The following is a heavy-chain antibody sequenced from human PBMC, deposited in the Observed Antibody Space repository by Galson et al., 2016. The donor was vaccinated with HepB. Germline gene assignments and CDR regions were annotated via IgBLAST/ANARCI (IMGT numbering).Heavy chain of an antibody. V-gene: IGHV4-39*07. Sequence: ETLSLTCSVSDVSLSIRSYYWGWIRQPPGKGLEWIGSMFYSGSAHYNPSLKSRLTISVDRSKNQFSLKLSSVTAADTAVYYCARGGRDDAFDIWGQGTMATVSS. CDR3: ARGGRDDAFDI. J-gene: IGHJ3*02. CDR2: MFYSGSA. CDR1: DVSLSIRSYY.